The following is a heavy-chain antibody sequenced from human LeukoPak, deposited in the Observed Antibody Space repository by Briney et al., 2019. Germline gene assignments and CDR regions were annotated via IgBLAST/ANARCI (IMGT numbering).Heavy chain of an antibody. CDR2: IYTSGST. CDR3: ARDELGYCSSTSCSALDY. Sequence: SETLSLTCTVSGGSISSYYWSWIWQPAGKGLEWIGRIYTSGSTNYNPSLKSRVTMSVDTSKNQFSLKLSSVTAADTAVYYCARDELGYCSSTSCSALDYWGQGTLVTVSS. D-gene: IGHD2-2*01. J-gene: IGHJ4*02. V-gene: IGHV4-4*07. CDR1: GGSISSYY.